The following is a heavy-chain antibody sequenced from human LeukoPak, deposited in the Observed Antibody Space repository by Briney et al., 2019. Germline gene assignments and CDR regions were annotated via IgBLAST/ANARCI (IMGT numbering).Heavy chain of an antibody. V-gene: IGHV1-8*03. D-gene: IGHD1-1*01. J-gene: IGHJ6*03. CDR3: ARGRSPGTSMEYYYYMDV. CDR2: MNPNSGTT. Sequence: ASVKVSCKASGYTFTDYDINWVRQATGQGLEWMGWMNPNSGTTGYAQKFLGRVTITRNTSISTTYMELSGLRSEDTAVYYCARGRSPGTSMEYYYYMDVWGKGTTVTVSS. CDR1: GYTFTDYD.